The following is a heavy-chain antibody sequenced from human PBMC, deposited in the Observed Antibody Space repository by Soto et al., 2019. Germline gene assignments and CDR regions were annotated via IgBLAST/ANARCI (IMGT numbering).Heavy chain of an antibody. CDR3: FFSLVSGTCDAFYF. CDR1: GYNFNRYW. V-gene: IGHV5-51*01. CDR2: IYPGDSDT. J-gene: IGHJ3*01. D-gene: IGHD6-13*01. Sequence: GESLKISCKGSGYNFNRYWIGWVRQMAGKGLEWMGVIYPGDSDTRYSPSLQGQVTISADKSSSAAYLQWSSLQASDTATYYFFFSLVSGTCDAFYFWGQGSTVPVSS.